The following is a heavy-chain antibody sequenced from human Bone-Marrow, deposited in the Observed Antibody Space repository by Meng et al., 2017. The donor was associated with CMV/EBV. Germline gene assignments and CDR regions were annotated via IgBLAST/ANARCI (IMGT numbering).Heavy chain of an antibody. D-gene: IGHD1-26*01. CDR1: GGSISSYY. Sequence: SETLSLTCTVSGGSISSYYWSWIRQPAGKGLEWIGRIYTSGSTNYNPSLKSRVTMSVDTSKNQFSLKLSSVTAADTAVYYCAREIVGATTRYYFDYWGQGTLVTVSS. J-gene: IGHJ4*02. CDR3: AREIVGATTRYYFDY. CDR2: IYTSGST. V-gene: IGHV4-4*07.